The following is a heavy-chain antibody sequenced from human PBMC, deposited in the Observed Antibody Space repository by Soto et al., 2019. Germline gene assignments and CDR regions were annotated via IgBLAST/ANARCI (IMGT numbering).Heavy chain of an antibody. D-gene: IGHD2-15*01. V-gene: IGHV3-9*01. CDR1: GFTFDDYA. Sequence: EVQLVESGGGLVQPGRSLRLSCAASGFTFDDYAMHWVRQAPGKGLEWVSGISWNSGSIGYADSVKGRFTISRDNAKNSLYLQMNSLRAEDTALYYCAKAYRIGLGYCSGGSCYDAFDIRGQGTMVTVSS. CDR3: AKAYRIGLGYCSGGSCYDAFDI. CDR2: ISWNSGSI. J-gene: IGHJ3*02.